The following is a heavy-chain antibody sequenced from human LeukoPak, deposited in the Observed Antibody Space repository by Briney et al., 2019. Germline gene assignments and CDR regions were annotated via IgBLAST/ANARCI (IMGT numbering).Heavy chain of an antibody. V-gene: IGHV1-18*01. D-gene: IGHD5-24*01. CDR1: GYTFTSYG. Sequence: GASVKVSCKASGYTFTSYGISWVRQAPGQGLEWMGWISAYNGNTNYAQKFQGRVTITADESTSTAYMELSSLRSEDTAVYYCARDLEMATRGYYYYYMDVWGKGTTVTISS. J-gene: IGHJ6*03. CDR3: ARDLEMATRGYYYYYMDV. CDR2: ISAYNGNT.